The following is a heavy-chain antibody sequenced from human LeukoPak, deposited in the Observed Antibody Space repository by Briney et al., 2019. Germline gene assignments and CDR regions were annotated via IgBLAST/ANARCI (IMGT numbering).Heavy chain of an antibody. CDR1: GYTFTKYG. J-gene: IGHJ4*02. Sequence: ASVKVSCKASGYTFTKYGITWVRQAPGQGLEWMGWISAYNGNTNYAQKFQGRVTITADESTSTAYMELSSLRSEDTAVYYCARAHQLLATPFDYWGQGTLVTVSS. V-gene: IGHV1-18*01. CDR2: ISAYNGNT. CDR3: ARAHQLLATPFDY. D-gene: IGHD2-2*01.